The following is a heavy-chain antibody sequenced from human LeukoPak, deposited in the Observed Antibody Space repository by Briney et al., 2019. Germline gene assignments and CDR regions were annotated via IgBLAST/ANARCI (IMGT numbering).Heavy chain of an antibody. CDR3: ARVTITIFGVDKEVYYYMGV. J-gene: IGHJ6*03. D-gene: IGHD3-3*01. V-gene: IGHV1-18*01. Sequence: ASVKVSCKASGGTFSSYAISWVRQAPGQGLEWMGGISAYNGNTNYAQKLQGRVTMTTDTSTSTAFMELRSLRSDDTAVYYCARVTITIFGVDKEVYYYMGVWGKGTTVTVSS. CDR2: ISAYNGNT. CDR1: GGTFSSYA.